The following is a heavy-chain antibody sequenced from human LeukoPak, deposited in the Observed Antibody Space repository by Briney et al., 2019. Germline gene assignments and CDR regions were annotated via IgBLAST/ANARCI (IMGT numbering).Heavy chain of an antibody. V-gene: IGHV3-30*02. CDR2: IRSDGSNK. CDR1: GFTFSSYA. CDR3: AEDFYYDSSGPRYFDY. J-gene: IGHJ4*02. D-gene: IGHD3-22*01. Sequence: GGSLRLSCAASGFTFSSYAMHWVRQAPGKGLECVAFIRSDGSNKYYADSVKGRFTVSRDNSQNTLYLQMSSLRAEDTALYYCAEDFYYDSSGPRYFDYWGQGTLVTVSS.